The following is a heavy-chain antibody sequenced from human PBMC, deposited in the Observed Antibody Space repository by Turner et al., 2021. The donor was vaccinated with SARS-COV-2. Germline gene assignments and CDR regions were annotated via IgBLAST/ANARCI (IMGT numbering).Heavy chain of an antibody. V-gene: IGHV4-39*01. J-gene: IGHJ6*02. Sequence: QLQLQESGPGLVKPSETLSLTCTVSGGSISSSSYYWGWIRHPPGKGLEWIGSIYYSGSTYYNPSLKSRVTISVDTSKNQFSVKLSSVTAADTAVYYCAIAPNYYYGMDVWGQGTTVTVSS. CDR3: AIAPNYYYGMDV. CDR1: GGSISSSSYY. CDR2: IYYSGST.